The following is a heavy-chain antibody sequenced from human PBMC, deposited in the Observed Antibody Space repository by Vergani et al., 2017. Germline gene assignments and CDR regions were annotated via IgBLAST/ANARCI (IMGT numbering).Heavy chain of an antibody. CDR1: GDSISSGVYY. Sequence: QVQLQESGPGLVKPSQTLSLTCSVSGDSISSGVYYWNWIRQHPGKGLEWIGYIYSTGSNHHNPSLRRRINMSVDTSKNQFSLKLNSVTAADTAMYYCARMGGYDEGDAFRIGYFDSVGPGSLVTVSS. CDR2: IYSTGSN. CDR3: ARMGGYDEGDAFRIGYFDS. J-gene: IGHJ4*02. V-gene: IGHV4-31*03. D-gene: IGHD3-22*01.